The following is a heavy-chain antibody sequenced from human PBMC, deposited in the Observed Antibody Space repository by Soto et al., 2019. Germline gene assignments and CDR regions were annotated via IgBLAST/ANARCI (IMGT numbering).Heavy chain of an antibody. J-gene: IGHJ4*02. CDR2: ISSTTNYM. Sequence: GASLRLSCAASGFTFTRYSMNWVRQAPGKGLEWVSSISSTTNYMYYADSMKGRFTVSRDNAKNSVYLEMNSLSAEDTAVYYCARESEDLTSNFDYWGQGTLVTVSS. V-gene: IGHV3-21*01. CDR1: GFTFTRYS. CDR3: ARESEDLTSNFDY.